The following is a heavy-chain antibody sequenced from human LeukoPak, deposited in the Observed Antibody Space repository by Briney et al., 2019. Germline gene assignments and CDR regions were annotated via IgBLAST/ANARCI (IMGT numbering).Heavy chain of an antibody. V-gene: IGHV1-24*01. Sequence: ASVKVSCKASGYTFTSYHMHWVRQAPGKGLEWMGGFDPEDGETIYAQKFQGRVTMTEDTSTDTAYMELSSLRSEDTAVYYCATDARYYYDSSGPLREWGQGTLVTVSS. D-gene: IGHD3-22*01. CDR2: FDPEDGET. CDR3: ATDARYYYDSSGPLRE. J-gene: IGHJ4*02. CDR1: GYTFTSYH.